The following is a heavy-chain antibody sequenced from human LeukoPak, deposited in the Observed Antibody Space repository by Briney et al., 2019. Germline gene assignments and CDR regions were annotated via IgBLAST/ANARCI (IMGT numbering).Heavy chain of an antibody. CDR1: GFRFSSYA. CDR2: IYYSGST. V-gene: IGHV4-39*07. Sequence: PGGSLRLSCAASGFRFSSYAMSWIRQPPGKGLEWIGSIYYSGSTYYNPSLKSRVTISVDTSKNQFSLKLSSVTAADTAVYYCARDGLHSYYYDSSGYLLGFDYWGQGTLVTVSS. D-gene: IGHD3-22*01. J-gene: IGHJ4*02. CDR3: ARDGLHSYYYDSSGYLLGFDY.